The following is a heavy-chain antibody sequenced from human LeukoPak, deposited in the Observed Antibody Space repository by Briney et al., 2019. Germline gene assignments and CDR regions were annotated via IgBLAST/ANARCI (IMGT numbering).Heavy chain of an antibody. V-gene: IGHV3-23*01. CDR1: GFTFSNCT. CDR2: ISGTSASK. J-gene: IGHJ4*02. Sequence: GGSLRLSCAASGFTFSNCTMGWVRQAPGNGLEWVSSISGTSASKYYADSVKGRFTISRDNSKNTLYLQMNSLRAEDTAVYYCAKRHYYGSGSYCFDYWGQGTLVAVSS. D-gene: IGHD3-10*01. CDR3: AKRHYYGSGSYCFDY.